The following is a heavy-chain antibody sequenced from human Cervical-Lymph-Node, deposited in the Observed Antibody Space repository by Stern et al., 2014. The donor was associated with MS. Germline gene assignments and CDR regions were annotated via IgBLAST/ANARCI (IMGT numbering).Heavy chain of an antibody. V-gene: IGHV1-18*01. D-gene: IGHD7-27*01. J-gene: IGHJ5*02. CDR3: ARDHGNWGVDL. CDR1: GYTFKNFG. CDR2: INPYNDNI. Sequence: QVQLVQSSVGVKKPGASVKVSCKASGYTFKNFGVNWVRQAPGQGLEWMGWINPYNDNIYYKESFQGRVTMTTDTSTSTAYMELRSLRFDDTGMYYCARDHGNWGVDLWGQGTLVTVSS.